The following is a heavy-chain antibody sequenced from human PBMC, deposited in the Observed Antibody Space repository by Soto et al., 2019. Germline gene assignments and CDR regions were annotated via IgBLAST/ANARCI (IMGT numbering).Heavy chain of an antibody. CDR3: ARAGASGYYFFAFDI. CDR2: IYYSGST. J-gene: IGHJ3*02. Sequence: WETLSLTCTVSCGSVSSGSYYWSWIRQPPGKGLEWIGYIYYSGSTNYNPSLKSRVTISVDTSKNQFSLKLSSVTAADTAVYYCARAGASGYYFFAFDIWVQGTMVTVSS. V-gene: IGHV4-61*01. CDR1: CGSVSSGSYY. D-gene: IGHD3-22*01.